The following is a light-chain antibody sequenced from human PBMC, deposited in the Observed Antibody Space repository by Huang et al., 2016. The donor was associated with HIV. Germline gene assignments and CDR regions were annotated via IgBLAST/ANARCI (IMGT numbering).Light chain of an antibody. Sequence: DIVMTQSPDSLAVSLGERATIHCKSSQSVLYSSNNENYLAWYQQKPGQPPKLLIYWASTREPGVADRFSGGGSGTDFTLTISSQQAEDVAVYCCQLYYSTPHTFGQGTKLEIK. J-gene: IGKJ2*01. CDR2: WAS. V-gene: IGKV4-1*01. CDR1: QSVLYSSNNENY. CDR3: QLYYSTPHT.